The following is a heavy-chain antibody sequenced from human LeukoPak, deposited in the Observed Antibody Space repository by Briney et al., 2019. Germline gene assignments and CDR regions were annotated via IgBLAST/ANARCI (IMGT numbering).Heavy chain of an antibody. CDR2: IYYSGST. Sequence: SETLSLTCTVSGGSISSSSYYWGWIRQPPGKGLEWIGSIYYSGSTYYNPSLKSRVTISVDTSKNQFSLKLSSVTAADTAVYYCASYTAMAKYYYYYGMDVWGQGTTVTVSS. J-gene: IGHJ6*02. D-gene: IGHD5-18*01. CDR3: ASYTAMAKYYYYYGMDV. V-gene: IGHV4-39*01. CDR1: GGSISSSSYY.